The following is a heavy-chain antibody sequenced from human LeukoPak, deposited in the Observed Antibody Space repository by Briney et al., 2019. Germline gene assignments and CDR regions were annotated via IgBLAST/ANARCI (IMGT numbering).Heavy chain of an antibody. J-gene: IGHJ6*03. CDR3: ARDYRPRVQWLRFYYYYYMDV. Sequence: GGSLRLSCAASGFTFSSYWMSWVRQAPGKGLEWVANIKQDGSEKYYVDSVKGRFTISRDNAKNSLYLQMNSLRAEDTAVYYCARDYRPRVQWLRFYYYYYMDVWGKGTTVTVSS. CDR2: IKQDGSEK. D-gene: IGHD5-12*01. V-gene: IGHV3-7*01. CDR1: GFTFSSYW.